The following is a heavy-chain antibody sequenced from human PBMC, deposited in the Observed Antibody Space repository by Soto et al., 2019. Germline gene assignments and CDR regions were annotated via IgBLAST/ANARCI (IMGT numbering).Heavy chain of an antibody. J-gene: IGHJ4*02. Sequence: SETLSLTCDVYGGSFSGYIWTWIRQTPGKGLQWIGQINHSGSANYNPSLKSRVTISVHTSNSQFSLELSSVTAADTAVYYCARGLITRSQYSGGSYYFDAWGQGTQVNVSS. CDR1: GGSFSGYI. CDR2: INHSGSA. CDR3: ARGLITRSQYSGGSYYFDA. V-gene: IGHV4-34*01. D-gene: IGHD3-3*01.